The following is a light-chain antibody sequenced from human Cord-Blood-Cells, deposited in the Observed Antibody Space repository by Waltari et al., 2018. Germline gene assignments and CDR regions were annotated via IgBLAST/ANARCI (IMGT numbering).Light chain of an antibody. CDR1: QSISSY. CDR3: HQNYSTPRA. CDR2: AAS. Sequence: DIQMTQSPSSLSASVGDRVTITCRASQSISSYLNWYQQKPGIDHKLLVYAASSLTIGVPSMFSGSGSGPDFTLTILRLQPEDFATYYCHQNYSTPRAFAQGTTVEIK. J-gene: IGKJ1*01. V-gene: IGKV1-39*01.